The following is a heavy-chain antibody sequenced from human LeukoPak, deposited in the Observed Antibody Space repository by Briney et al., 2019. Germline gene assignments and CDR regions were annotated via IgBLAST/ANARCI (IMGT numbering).Heavy chain of an antibody. CDR3: ARDGGVGTVSPDDY. CDR2: ISSSSSYI. Sequence: GGSLRLSCAASGFTFSSYGMSWVRQAPGKGLEWVSSISSSSSYIYYADSVKGRFTISRDNAKNSLYLQMNSLRAEDTAVYYCARDGGVGTVSPDDYWGQGTLVTVSS. J-gene: IGHJ4*02. D-gene: IGHD4-17*01. V-gene: IGHV3-21*01. CDR1: GFTFSSYG.